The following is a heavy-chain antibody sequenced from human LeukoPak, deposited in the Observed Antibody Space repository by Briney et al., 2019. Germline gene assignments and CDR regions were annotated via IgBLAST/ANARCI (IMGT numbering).Heavy chain of an antibody. V-gene: IGHV3-23*01. Sequence: GGSLRLSCAASGFTFSSYAMGWARQAPGKGLGWVSAIRGSGGSTYYAASVKGRFTISRDNSKNTLYLQMNSLRAEDTAVYYCAKGGARICSSTSCYYYWGQGTLVTVSS. CDR3: AKGGARICSSTSCYYY. CDR1: GFTFSSYA. D-gene: IGHD2-2*01. J-gene: IGHJ4*02. CDR2: IRGSGGST.